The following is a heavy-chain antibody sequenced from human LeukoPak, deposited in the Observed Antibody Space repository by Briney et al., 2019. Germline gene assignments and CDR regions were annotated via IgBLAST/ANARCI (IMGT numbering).Heavy chain of an antibody. J-gene: IGHJ3*02. CDR1: GFTFSSNW. Sequence: GGSLRLSCAVSGFTFSSNWMSWVRQAPGKGLEWVANIKQDGSEKYYVDSMKGRFAISRDNARNTLYLQMNSLRAEDTAVYYCARYNILTGADAFDIWGQGTMVTVSS. CDR2: IKQDGSEK. V-gene: IGHV3-7*01. CDR3: ARYNILTGADAFDI. D-gene: IGHD3-9*01.